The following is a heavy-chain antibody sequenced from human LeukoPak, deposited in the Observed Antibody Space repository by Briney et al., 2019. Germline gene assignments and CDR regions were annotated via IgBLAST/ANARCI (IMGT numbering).Heavy chain of an antibody. V-gene: IGHV4-59*01. CDR1: GVSISSYY. CDR3: ARTTTVRGTYYMDV. Sequence: SETLSLTCTVSGVSISSYYWSWIRQPPGRGLEWIGYIYYSEYTNYNPSLKSRVTISVDTSKNQFSLKLSSVTAADTAVYYCARTTTVRGTYYMDVWGKGTTVTISS. CDR2: IYYSEYT. D-gene: IGHD3-10*01. J-gene: IGHJ6*03.